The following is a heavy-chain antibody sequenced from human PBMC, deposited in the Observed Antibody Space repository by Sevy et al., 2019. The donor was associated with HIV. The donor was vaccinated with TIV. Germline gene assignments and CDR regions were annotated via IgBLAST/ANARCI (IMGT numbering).Heavy chain of an antibody. Sequence: GGSLRLSCTASGFTVSSNYMSWVRPAPGKGLEWVSVIYSGGSTYYADSVKGRFTISRDNSKNTLYLQMNSLRAEDTAVYYCARVTVRGFDYWGQGTLVTVSS. CDR1: GFTVSSNY. D-gene: IGHD3-10*01. CDR3: ARVTVRGFDY. CDR2: IYSGGST. J-gene: IGHJ4*02. V-gene: IGHV3-53*01.